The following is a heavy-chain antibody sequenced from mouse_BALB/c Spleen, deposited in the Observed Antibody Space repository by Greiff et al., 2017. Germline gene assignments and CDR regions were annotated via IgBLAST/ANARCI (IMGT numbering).Heavy chain of an antibody. V-gene: IGHV1S29*02. CDR1: GYTFTDYN. CDR3: AREDYYGNYLYYFDY. D-gene: IGHD2-1*01. J-gene: IGHJ2*01. CDR2: IYPYNGGT. Sequence: EVQLQQSGPELVKPGASVKISCKASGYTFTDYNMHWVKQSHGKSLEWIGYIYPYNGGTGYNQKFKSKATLTVDNSSSTAYMELRSLTSEDSAVYYCAREDYYGNYLYYFDYWGQGTTLTVSS.